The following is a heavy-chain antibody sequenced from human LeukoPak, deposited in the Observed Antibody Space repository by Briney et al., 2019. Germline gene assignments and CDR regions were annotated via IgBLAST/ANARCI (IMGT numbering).Heavy chain of an antibody. D-gene: IGHD3-16*01. CDR2: INHSGST. V-gene: IGHV4-34*01. Sequence: PSETLSLTCAVYGGSFSGYYWSWIRQPPGKGLEWIGEINHSGSTNYNPPLKSRVTISVDTSKNQFSLKLSSVTAADTAVYYCASGYVMFDPWGQGTLVTVSS. CDR3: ASGYVMFDP. CDR1: GGSFSGYY. J-gene: IGHJ5*02.